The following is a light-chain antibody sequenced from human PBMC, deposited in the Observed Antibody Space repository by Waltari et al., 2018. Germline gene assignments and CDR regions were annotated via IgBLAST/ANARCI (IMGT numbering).Light chain of an antibody. Sequence: QSVLIQPPSVSGTPGQRVTISCSGSSSNIGSNYVYWYEHLPGTAPKLLIYRNEQRPAGVPDRFSGSKSGTSASLAISGLRSEDEADFYCATWDDSLGGAIFGPGTKVTVL. J-gene: IGLJ1*01. CDR2: RNE. V-gene: IGLV1-47*01. CDR3: ATWDDSLGGAI. CDR1: SSNIGSNY.